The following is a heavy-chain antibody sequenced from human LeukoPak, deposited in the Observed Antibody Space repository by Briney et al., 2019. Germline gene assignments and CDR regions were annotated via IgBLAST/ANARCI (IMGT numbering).Heavy chain of an antibody. CDR1: GGSISSSSYY. V-gene: IGHV4-39*01. Sequence: SETLSLTCTVSGGSISSSSYYWDWIRQSPGKGLEWLGSIYYVGSTYYNPSLESRVTISLDTSKNQCSLRLNSVTAADTAMYYCQSRYLEWLLDYWGQGTLVTVSS. J-gene: IGHJ4*02. CDR3: QSRYLEWLLDY. CDR2: IYYVGST. D-gene: IGHD3-3*01.